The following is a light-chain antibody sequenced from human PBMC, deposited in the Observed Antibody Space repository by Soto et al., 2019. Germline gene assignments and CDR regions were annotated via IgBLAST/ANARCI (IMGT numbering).Light chain of an antibody. CDR1: QSFLDIPTNKNY. Sequence: DIVMSQTPASLSVSLGERSTITCSSSQSFLDIPTNKNYVAWYQQKPGQPPKLLLYWASTRESGVPDRFSGSGSGTYFTLTISSLQAEDVAFYYCQQYYSSPRLGFGGGTKVDIK. CDR2: WAS. J-gene: IGKJ4*01. CDR3: QQYYSSPRLG. V-gene: IGKV4-1*01.